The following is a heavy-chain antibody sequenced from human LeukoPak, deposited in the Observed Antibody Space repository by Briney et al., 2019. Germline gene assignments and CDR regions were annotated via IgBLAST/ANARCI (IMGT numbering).Heavy chain of an antibody. CDR1: GYTFTGYY. Sequence: ASVKVSCKPSGYTFTGYYIQWVRQAPGQGLEWMGWINPNSGGTNYAPKFQGRVSMTRDTSISTAYMELRSLKSDDTAVYYCASLKNYYDSSGYLVTDAFDIWGQGTMVTVSS. J-gene: IGHJ3*02. CDR2: INPNSGGT. CDR3: ASLKNYYDSSGYLVTDAFDI. V-gene: IGHV1-2*02. D-gene: IGHD3-22*01.